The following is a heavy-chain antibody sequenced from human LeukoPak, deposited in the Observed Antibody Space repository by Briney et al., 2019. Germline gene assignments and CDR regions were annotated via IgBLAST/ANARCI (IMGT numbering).Heavy chain of an antibody. J-gene: IGHJ6*04. Sequence: SQNLSLTFVISGDSVSNNIAAWNWIRQSPSRGLEWLGSTYYRCKWYNDYAVAVESLITINPDTSKNQFSLQLNSVTPEDTAVYYCARDVTAGAGAVGMAVWGKGTTVTVSS. CDR3: ARDVTAGAGAVGMAV. V-gene: IGHV6-1*01. CDR2: TYYRCKWYN. CDR1: GDSVSNNIAA. D-gene: IGHD6-13*01.